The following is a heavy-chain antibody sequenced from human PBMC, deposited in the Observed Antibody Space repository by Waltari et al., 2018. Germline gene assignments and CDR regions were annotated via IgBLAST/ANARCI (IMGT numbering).Heavy chain of an antibody. CDR1: GYTFTGYY. Sequence: QEHLVQSGAEVKKPGASVRVSCTASGYTFTGYYIHWVRQATGQGLEWMGWINPRSGETKYAQKFHGRVTMTRDTSINTAYMELSSLLFDDTAVYYCAREGSHLTTVNDYWGQGTLVIVSS. V-gene: IGHV1-2*02. D-gene: IGHD4-4*01. J-gene: IGHJ4*02. CDR2: INPRSGET. CDR3: AREGSHLTTVNDY.